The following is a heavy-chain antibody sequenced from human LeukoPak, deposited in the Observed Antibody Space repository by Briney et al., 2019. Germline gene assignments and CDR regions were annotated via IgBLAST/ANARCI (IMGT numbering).Heavy chain of an antibody. D-gene: IGHD5-12*01. J-gene: IGHJ4*02. Sequence: ASVKVSCKASGYTFTGYYMHWVRQAPGQGLEWMGWINPNSGGTNYAQKFQGRVTMTRDTSISTAYMELSRLRSDDTAVYYCARARVYGGYDIFDSWGQGTLVTVSS. CDR3: ARARVYGGYDIFDS. CDR1: GYTFTGYY. V-gene: IGHV1-2*02. CDR2: INPNSGGT.